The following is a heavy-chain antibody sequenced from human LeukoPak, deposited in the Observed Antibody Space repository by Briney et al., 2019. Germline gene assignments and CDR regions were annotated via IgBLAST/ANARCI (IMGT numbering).Heavy chain of an antibody. D-gene: IGHD3-22*01. CDR2: ISGSGGST. CDR3: AKDRMYDSSGELPYYFDY. Sequence: GGSLRLSCAASGCTFSSYGMSWVRQAPGKGLEWVSAISGSGGSTYYADSVKGRFTISRDNSKNTLYLQMNSLRAEDTAVYYCAKDRMYDSSGELPYYFDYWGQGTLVTVSS. J-gene: IGHJ4*02. V-gene: IGHV3-23*01. CDR1: GCTFSSYG.